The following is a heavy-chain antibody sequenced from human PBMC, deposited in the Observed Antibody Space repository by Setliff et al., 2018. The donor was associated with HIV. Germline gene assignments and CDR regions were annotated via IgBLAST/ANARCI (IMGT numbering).Heavy chain of an antibody. V-gene: IGHV3-30*04. CDR1: GFTISSHA. CDR2: ISYDGSNK. Sequence: PGGSLRLSCAASGFTISSHAMHWVRQAPGKGLEWVADISYDGSNKYYADSVRGRFTISRDNSKNSLYLQMNSLRVEDTAVYYCARARTGWYNFDYWGQGTPVTVSS. J-gene: IGHJ4*02. D-gene: IGHD6-19*01. CDR3: ARARTGWYNFDY.